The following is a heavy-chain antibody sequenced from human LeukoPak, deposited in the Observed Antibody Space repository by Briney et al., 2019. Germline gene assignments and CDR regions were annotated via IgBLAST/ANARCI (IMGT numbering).Heavy chain of an antibody. CDR2: INHSGST. V-gene: IGHV4-34*01. D-gene: IGHD3-10*01. CDR3: ARERWVRGVMTFDY. Sequence: PSETLSLTCAVYDGSFSGYYWSWIRQPPGKGLEWIGEINHSGSTNYNPSLKSRVTISVDTSKNQFSLKLSSVTAADTAVYYCARERWVRGVMTFDYWGQGTLVTVSS. J-gene: IGHJ4*02. CDR1: DGSFSGYY.